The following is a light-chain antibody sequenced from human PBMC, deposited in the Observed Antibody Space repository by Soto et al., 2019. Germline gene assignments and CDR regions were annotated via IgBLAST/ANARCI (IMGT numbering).Light chain of an antibody. Sequence: QSVLTQPPSASGTPGQRVTISCSGSSSNIGSNSVNWYRQLPGTAPKLLIYRNTQRPSGVPDRFSGSKSGTSASLAISGLQSEDEADYYCAAWDDSLDGGVFGGGTQLTVL. J-gene: IGLJ3*02. CDR2: RNT. CDR3: AAWDDSLDGGV. CDR1: SSNIGSNS. V-gene: IGLV1-44*01.